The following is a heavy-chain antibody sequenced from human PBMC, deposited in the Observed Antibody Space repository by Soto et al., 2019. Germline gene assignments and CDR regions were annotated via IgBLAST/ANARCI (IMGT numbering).Heavy chain of an antibody. Sequence: EVQLLESGGGLVQPGGSLRLSCAASGFPFNTHGMTWVRQAPGKGLEWVSGISGGGDRTQYADAVKGRFTISRDNSRNTVDLQMTGLRAEDTAIYYCARESEDLTSNFDYWGQGTLVTVSS. V-gene: IGHV3-23*01. J-gene: IGHJ4*02. CDR1: GFPFNTHG. CDR3: ARESEDLTSNFDY. CDR2: ISGGGDRT.